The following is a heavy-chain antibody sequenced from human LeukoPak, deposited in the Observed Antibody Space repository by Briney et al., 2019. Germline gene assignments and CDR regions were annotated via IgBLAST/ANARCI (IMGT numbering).Heavy chain of an antibody. V-gene: IGHV3-33*06. CDR2: IWFDGRQT. Sequence: PGGSLRLPCAASGFSFSKYAMHWVRQAPGKGLEWVAVIWFDGRQTFYADSVKGRFTISRDNSKNTLYLLMNSLRAEDTAFYYCVKDRTVAGTDARYYFDYWGQGTLVTVSS. CDR1: GFSFSKYA. CDR3: VKDRTVAGTDARYYFDY. J-gene: IGHJ4*02. D-gene: IGHD6-19*01.